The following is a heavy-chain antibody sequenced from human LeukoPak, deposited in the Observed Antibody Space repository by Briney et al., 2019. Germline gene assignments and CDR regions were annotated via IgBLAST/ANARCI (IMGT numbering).Heavy chain of an antibody. J-gene: IGHJ4*02. CDR3: ARVGRYCGGDCYLDY. V-gene: IGHV4-59*01. D-gene: IGHD2-21*02. CDR2: IYYSGST. Sequence: SETLSLTCTVSGGSMSSYYWSWIRQPPGKGLEWIGYIYYSGSTNYNPSLKSRVTISQDTSKSQFSLKLSSVTAADTAVYYCARVGRYCGGDCYLDYWGQGTQVTVSS. CDR1: GGSMSSYY.